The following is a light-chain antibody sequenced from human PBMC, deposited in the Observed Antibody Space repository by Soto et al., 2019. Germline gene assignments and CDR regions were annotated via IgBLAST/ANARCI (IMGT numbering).Light chain of an antibody. Sequence: QLVLTQPRSVSGSPGQSVTISCTGTSSDVGGYNYVSWYQQHPGKAPKLMIYDVSKRPSGVPDRFSGSKSGNTASLTISGLQAEDEADYYCCSYAGSPHVVFGGGTKLTVL. J-gene: IGLJ2*01. CDR2: DVS. CDR1: SSDVGGYNY. CDR3: CSYAGSPHVV. V-gene: IGLV2-11*01.